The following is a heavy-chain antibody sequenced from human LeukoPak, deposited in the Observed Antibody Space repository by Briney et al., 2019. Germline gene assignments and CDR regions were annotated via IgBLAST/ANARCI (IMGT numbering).Heavy chain of an antibody. Sequence: SETLSLTCTVSGGSVSRGSYYWSWIRKPPGKGLQWIGYIYYTGSINYNPSLKSRVTISVDTSKNQFSLRLSSVTAADTAVYYCARALGSVGYVYFDYWGQGTLVTVSS. CDR2: IYYTGSI. D-gene: IGHD5-12*01. CDR1: GGSVSRGSYY. J-gene: IGHJ4*02. V-gene: IGHV4-61*01. CDR3: ARALGSVGYVYFDY.